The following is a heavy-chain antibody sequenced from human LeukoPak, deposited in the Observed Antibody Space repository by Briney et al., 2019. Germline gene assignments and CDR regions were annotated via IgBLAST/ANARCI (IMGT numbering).Heavy chain of an antibody. D-gene: IGHD5-24*01. V-gene: IGHV1-69*01. CDR1: GGTFSSYA. Sequence: SVKVSCKASGGTFSSYAISWVRQAPGQGLEWMGGIIPIFGTANYAQKFQGRVTITADESTSTAYMELSSLRSEDTAVYYCARARRWLQFGGDNFDYWGQGTLVTVSS. J-gene: IGHJ4*02. CDR3: ARARRWLQFGGDNFDY. CDR2: IIPIFGTA.